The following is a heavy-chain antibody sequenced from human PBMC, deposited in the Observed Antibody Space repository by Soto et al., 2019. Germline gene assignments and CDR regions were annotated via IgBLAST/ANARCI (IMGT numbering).Heavy chain of an antibody. V-gene: IGHV3-15*05. CDR2: IKNKIDGETT. CDR1: GLTFRNAW. Sequence: GGSLRLSCVASGLTFRNAWMSWVRQAPGKGLEWVGRIKNKIDGETTDYAAPVRGRFIISRDDSKNTLYLEMNILKTDDSGVYYCTTDDVDYYGMDVWGQGTTVTVSS. J-gene: IGHJ6*02. CDR3: TTDDVDYYGMDV.